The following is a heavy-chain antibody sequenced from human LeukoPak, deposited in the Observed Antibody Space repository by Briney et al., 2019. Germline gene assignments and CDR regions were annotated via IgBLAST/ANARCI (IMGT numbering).Heavy chain of an antibody. V-gene: IGHV3-74*01. CDR1: GFTFSNFW. CDR3: ANNWFDP. J-gene: IGHJ5*02. Sequence: GGSLRLSCAASGFTFSNFWMHWVRQAPGKGLAWVSRINSDGSTTNYADSVKGRFTISRDNAKNTLYLQMDSLRVEDTAVYYCANNWFDPWGQGTLVTVSS. CDR2: INSDGSTT.